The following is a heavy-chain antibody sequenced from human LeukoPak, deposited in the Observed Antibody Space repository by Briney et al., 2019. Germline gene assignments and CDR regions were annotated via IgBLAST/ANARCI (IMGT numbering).Heavy chain of an antibody. D-gene: IGHD6-19*01. CDR3: ARDLNKSGWPYNWFDP. V-gene: IGHV1-18*01. Sequence: ASVKVSCKASGYTFTSYGNSWVRQAPGQGLEWMGWISAYNGNTNYAQKLQGRVTMTTDTSTSTAYMELRSLRSDDTAVYYCARDLNKSGWPYNWFDPWGQGTLVTVSS. CDR1: GYTFTSYG. J-gene: IGHJ5*02. CDR2: ISAYNGNT.